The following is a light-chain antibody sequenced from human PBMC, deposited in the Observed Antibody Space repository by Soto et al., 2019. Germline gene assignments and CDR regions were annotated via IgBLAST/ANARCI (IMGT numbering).Light chain of an antibody. J-gene: IGLJ2*01. Sequence: QSVLTQPRSVSGSPGQSVTISCTGTSSDVGNYNYVSWYQQHPDKAPKLMIYDVSKRPSGVPDRFSGSKSGNTASLTISGLQAEDEADYYCCSYAGSYTFVVFGGGTKLTVL. CDR1: SSDVGNYNY. V-gene: IGLV2-11*01. CDR2: DVS. CDR3: CSYAGSYTFVV.